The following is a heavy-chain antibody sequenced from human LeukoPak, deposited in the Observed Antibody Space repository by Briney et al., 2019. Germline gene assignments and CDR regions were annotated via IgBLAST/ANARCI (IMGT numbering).Heavy chain of an antibody. V-gene: IGHV3-21*01. D-gene: IGHD1-26*01. CDR2: ISSSSSYI. Sequence: SSISSSSSYIYYADSVKGRFTISRDNAKNSLYLQMNSLRAEDTAVYYCARAELTLDAFDIWGQGTXXT. CDR3: ARAELTLDAFDI. J-gene: IGHJ3*02.